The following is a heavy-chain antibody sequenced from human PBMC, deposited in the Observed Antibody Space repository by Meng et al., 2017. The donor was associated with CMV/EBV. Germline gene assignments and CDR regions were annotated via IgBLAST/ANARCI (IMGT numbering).Heavy chain of an antibody. CDR3: ARVAVADYYYYGMDV. CDR1: GFTFSSYA. Sequence: GGSLRLSCAASGFTFSSYAMHWVRQAPGKGLEWVAVISYDGSKKYYADSVKGRFTISRDNSKNTLYLQMNSLRAEDTAVYYCARVAVADYYYYGMDVWGQGTTVTVSS. D-gene: IGHD6-19*01. J-gene: IGHJ6*02. CDR2: ISYDGSKK. V-gene: IGHV3-30-3*01.